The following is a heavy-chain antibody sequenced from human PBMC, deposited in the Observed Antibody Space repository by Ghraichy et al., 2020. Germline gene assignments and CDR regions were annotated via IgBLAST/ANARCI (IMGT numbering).Heavy chain of an antibody. CDR2: IYYSGST. J-gene: IGHJ4*02. D-gene: IGHD3-3*01. V-gene: IGHV4-39*01. CDR3: ATLPEASYDFWSGYYSGIVGVNDY. CDR1: GGSISSSSYY. Sequence: SETLSLTCTVSGGSISSSSYYWGWIRQPPGKGLEWIGSIYYSGSTYYNPSLKSRVTISVDTSKNQFSLKLSSVTAADTAVYYCATLPEASYDFWSGYYSGIVGVNDYWGQGTLVTVSS.